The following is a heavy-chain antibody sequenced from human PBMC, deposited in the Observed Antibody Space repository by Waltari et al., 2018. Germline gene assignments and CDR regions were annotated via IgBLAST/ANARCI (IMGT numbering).Heavy chain of an antibody. CDR1: GFNFRRNG. Sequence: QVQLVESGGGVVQPGRSLTLSGAGSGFNFRRNGMPWVRQAPGKGRGGLAVIWFDGSNKFYVDSVKGRFSISRDKSKNTLYLQMNSLRAEDTAVYYCARDRGYCSGGTCSSVGLDYWGQGTLVTVSS. CDR3: ARDRGYCSGGTCSSVGLDY. D-gene: IGHD2-15*01. CDR2: IWFDGSNK. J-gene: IGHJ4*02. V-gene: IGHV3-33*01.